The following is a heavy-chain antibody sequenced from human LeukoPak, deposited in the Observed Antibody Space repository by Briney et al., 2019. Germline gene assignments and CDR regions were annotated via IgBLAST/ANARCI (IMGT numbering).Heavy chain of an antibody. CDR2: IYYSGST. D-gene: IGHD6-13*01. V-gene: IGHV4-59*01. Sequence: PSETLSLTCTVSGGSISSYYWSWIRQPPGKGLEWIGYIYYSGSTNYNPSLKSRVTISVDTSKNQFSLKLSSVTAADTAVYYCAGRGAAAGVPGRYYYYYMDVWGKGTTVTVSS. CDR1: GGSISSYY. J-gene: IGHJ6*03. CDR3: AGRGAAAGVPGRYYYYYMDV.